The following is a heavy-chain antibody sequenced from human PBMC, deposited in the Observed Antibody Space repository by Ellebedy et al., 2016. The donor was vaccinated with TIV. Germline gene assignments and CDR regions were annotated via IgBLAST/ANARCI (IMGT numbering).Heavy chain of an antibody. CDR1: GGSISTTNW. CDR2: IYHSGTA. CDR3: ARDLGSGRYPGH. Sequence: SETLSLXCAVSGGSISTTNWWSWVRQPPGKGLEWIGEIYHSGTANHNPSLKSRATISIDKSQNQFSLKLTSVTAADMAVYYCARDLGSGRYPGHWGQGTLVTVSS. J-gene: IGHJ4*02. V-gene: IGHV4-4*02. D-gene: IGHD3-10*01.